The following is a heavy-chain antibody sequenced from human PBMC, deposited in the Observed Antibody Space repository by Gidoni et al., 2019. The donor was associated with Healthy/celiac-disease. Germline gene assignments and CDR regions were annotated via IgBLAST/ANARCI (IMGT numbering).Heavy chain of an antibody. CDR3: ARELLDNHAFDI. Sequence: QVQLVESGGGVVQPGRSLRLSCAAPGFTFSCYGMHWVRQAPGKGLEWVAVIWYDGSNKYYADSVNGRFTISRDNSKNTLYLQMNSLRAEDTAVYYCARELLDNHAFDIWGQGTMVTVSS. J-gene: IGHJ3*02. CDR1: GFTFSCYG. CDR2: IWYDGSNK. D-gene: IGHD2-21*01. V-gene: IGHV3-33*01.